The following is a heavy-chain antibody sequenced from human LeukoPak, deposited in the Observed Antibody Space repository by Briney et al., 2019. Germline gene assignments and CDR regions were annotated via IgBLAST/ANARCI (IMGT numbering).Heavy chain of an antibody. D-gene: IGHD6-13*01. J-gene: IGHJ5*02. CDR2: IYYSGST. V-gene: IGHV4-59*01. CDR3: ARVHQYSSSGWFDP. CDR1: GGSISSYY. Sequence: SETLSLTCTVSGGSISSYYWSWIRQPPGKGLEWMGYIYYSGSTNYNPSLKSRVTISVDTSKNQFSLKLSSVTAADTAVYYCARVHQYSSSGWFDPWGQGTLVTVSS.